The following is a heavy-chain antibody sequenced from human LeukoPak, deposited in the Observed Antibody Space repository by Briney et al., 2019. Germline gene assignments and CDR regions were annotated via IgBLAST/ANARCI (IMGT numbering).Heavy chain of an antibody. J-gene: IGHJ5*02. CDR3: ARVPFVVDTDRGWFDP. CDR2: MNPNSGNT. Sequence: ASVKVSCKASGYTFTSYDINWVRQATGQGLEWMGWMNPNSGNTGYAQKFQGRVTITRNTSISTAYMELSSLRSEDTAVYYCARVPFVVDTDRGWFDPWGQGTLVTVSS. D-gene: IGHD2-2*01. V-gene: IGHV1-8*03. CDR1: GYTFTSYD.